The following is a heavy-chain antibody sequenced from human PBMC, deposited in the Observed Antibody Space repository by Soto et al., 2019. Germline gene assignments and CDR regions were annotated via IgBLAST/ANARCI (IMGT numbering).Heavy chain of an antibody. Sequence: EVQLVESGGGLVQPGRSLRLSCVASGFTFGDYGMHWVRQAPGKGLEWVSGISWNSGNIGYADSVKGRFTISRDNAKNFMYLQMTSLRAEDTALYYCAKDINGSPYYYGMDVWGQGTTVTVSS. CDR1: GFTFGDYG. V-gene: IGHV3-9*01. CDR2: ISWNSGNI. CDR3: AKDINGSPYYYGMDV. D-gene: IGHD1-26*01. J-gene: IGHJ6*02.